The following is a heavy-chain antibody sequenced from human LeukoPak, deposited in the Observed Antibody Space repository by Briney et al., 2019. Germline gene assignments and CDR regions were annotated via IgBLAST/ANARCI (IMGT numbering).Heavy chain of an antibody. V-gene: IGHV3-23*01. CDR3: AKIAETSGSYGQGYYY. Sequence: PGGSLRLSCAASGFTFSSYWMSWVGQAPGKGLEWVSGIFGSGGSTYYAASVKGRFTTSRDNSTNTLYLQMNSLRAEDTAVFYCAKIAETSGSYGQGYYYSGQGTLGTVSS. CDR2: IFGSGGST. J-gene: IGHJ4*02. D-gene: IGHD1-26*01. CDR1: GFTFSSYW.